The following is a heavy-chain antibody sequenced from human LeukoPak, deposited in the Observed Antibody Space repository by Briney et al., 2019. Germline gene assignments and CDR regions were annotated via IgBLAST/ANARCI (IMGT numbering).Heavy chain of an antibody. CDR3: TTGLASGSRGIYYYYYGMDV. CDR2: IKSKTDGGTS. V-gene: IGHV3-15*01. CDR1: GFTFSNDW. D-gene: IGHD3-10*01. Sequence: GGSLRLSCAASGFTFSNDWMSWVRQAPGKGLEWVGRIKSKTDGGTSDYAAPVKGRFTISRDDSKNTLYLQMNSLKTEDTAVYYCTTGLASGSRGIYYYYYGMDVWGQGTTVTASS. J-gene: IGHJ6*02.